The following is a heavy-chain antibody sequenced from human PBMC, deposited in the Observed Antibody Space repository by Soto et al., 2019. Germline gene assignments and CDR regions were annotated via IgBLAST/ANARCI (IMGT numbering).Heavy chain of an antibody. CDR3: AREGPYYFDY. CDR2: VYYNGSS. J-gene: IGHJ4*02. Sequence: SETLSLTCIVSGGSISTYYWSWIRQPPGKGLEWIAYVYYNGSSKYNPALKSRVSLSIDTSKIQFSLKLSSVSAADTAVYFCAREGPYYFDYWSQGTLVNVS. V-gene: IGHV4-59*01. CDR1: GGSISTYY.